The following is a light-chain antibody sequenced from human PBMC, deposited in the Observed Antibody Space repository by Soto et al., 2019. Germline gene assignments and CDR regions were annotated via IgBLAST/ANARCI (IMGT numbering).Light chain of an antibody. J-gene: IGKJ1*01. V-gene: IGKV3-20*01. CDR2: AAS. CDR1: QSVSSSY. CDR3: QQSRSSLSCT. Sequence: EIVWTQSPGTLSLSPGERATLSCRASQSVSSSYLGWYQQKPGQSPRLLIYAASTRATGIPERFSGSGSGTDFPLTLSRLEPEDFAVYYCQQSRSSLSCTFGQGTKVEI.